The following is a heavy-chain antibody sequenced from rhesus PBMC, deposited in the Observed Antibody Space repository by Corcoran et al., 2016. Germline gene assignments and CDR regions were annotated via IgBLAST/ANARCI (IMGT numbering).Heavy chain of an antibody. CDR2: IYGSGSST. CDR3: ATIYSSGWLYFDY. V-gene: IGHV4-169*01. Sequence: QLQLQESGPGLVKPSETLSVTCAVSGGSISSSDWSWIRQAPGKGLEWIGYIYGSGSSTNSNPSLKSRVTLSVDPSTNQLSRKLSSVTAADTAVDYCATIYSSGWLYFDYWGQGVLVTGSS. D-gene: IGHD6-31*01. CDR1: GGSISSSD. J-gene: IGHJ4*01.